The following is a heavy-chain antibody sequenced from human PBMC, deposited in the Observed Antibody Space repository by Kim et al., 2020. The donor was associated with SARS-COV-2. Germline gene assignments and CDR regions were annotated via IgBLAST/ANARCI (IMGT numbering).Heavy chain of an antibody. J-gene: IGHJ5*02. CDR3: ARGISLLLWFGERGNWFDP. Sequence: ASVKVSCKASGYTFTSYDINWVRQATGQGLEWMGWMNPNSGNTGYAQKFQGRVTMTRNTSISTAYMELSSLRSEDTAMYYCARGISLLLWFGERGNWFDPWGQGTLVTVSS. V-gene: IGHV1-8*01. D-gene: IGHD3-10*01. CDR2: MNPNSGNT. CDR1: GYTFTSYD.